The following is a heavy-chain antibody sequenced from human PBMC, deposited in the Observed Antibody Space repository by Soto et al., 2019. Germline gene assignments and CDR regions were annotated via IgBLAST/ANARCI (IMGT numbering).Heavy chain of an antibody. CDR3: ARSSGLYEADAFDM. CDR2: LSRSRNTI. J-gene: IGHJ3*02. D-gene: IGHD6-19*01. V-gene: IGHV3-11*01. CDR1: GFTFGDYE. Sequence: QVQLVESGGGLVQPGGSLRLSCAASGFTFGDYEMSWLRQAAGKGPEWVSFLSRSRNTIYYADSVNGRFSISRDNAENSLSLQMDSLRVEDTATYFCARSSGLYEADAFDMWGQGTMVTVAA.